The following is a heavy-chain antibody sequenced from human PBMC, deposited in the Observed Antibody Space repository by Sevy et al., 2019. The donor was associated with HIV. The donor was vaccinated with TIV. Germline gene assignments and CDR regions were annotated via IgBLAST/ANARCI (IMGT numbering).Heavy chain of an antibody. D-gene: IGHD1-1*01. CDR1: GFTFSSYG. V-gene: IGHV3-30*18. Sequence: GGSLRLSCAASGFTFSSYGMHWVRQAPGKGLEWVAVISYDGSNKYYADSVKGRFTISRDNSKNTLYLQMNSLRAEDTAVYYCAKDQTNWNDDGMDVWGQGTTVTVSS. J-gene: IGHJ6*02. CDR2: ISYDGSNK. CDR3: AKDQTNWNDDGMDV.